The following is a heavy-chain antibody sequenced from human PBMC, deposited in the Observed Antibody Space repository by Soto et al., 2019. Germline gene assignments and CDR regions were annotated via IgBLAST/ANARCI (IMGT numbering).Heavy chain of an antibody. Sequence: QVQLVESGGGVVQPGGSLRLSCVASGFTFSTFGMHWVRQAPGRGLEWLAIISYDGGDKYYAESVKGRFTISRYNSKNTLYLQMNSLRPEDTAIYYCAKKRIGGYWSTSSCYVFQHWGQGALVTVSS. CDR1: GFTFSTFG. CDR3: AKKRIGGYWSTSSCYVFQH. CDR2: ISYDGGDK. J-gene: IGHJ1*01. V-gene: IGHV3-30*18. D-gene: IGHD2-2*01.